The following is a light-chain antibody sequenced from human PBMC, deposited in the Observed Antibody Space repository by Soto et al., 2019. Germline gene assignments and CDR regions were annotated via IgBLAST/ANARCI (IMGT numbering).Light chain of an antibody. CDR1: SSNIGSYS. V-gene: IGLV1-51*02. CDR2: ENN. CDR3: GAWDRSLTGGV. Sequence: PSVSAAPGQKVTISCSGSSSNIGSYSVSWYQQLPGSAPKLLIHENNKRPSGIPDRFSGSKSGTSATLGITGLQAGDEADYYCGAWDRSLTGGVFGGGTKLTVL. J-gene: IGLJ3*02.